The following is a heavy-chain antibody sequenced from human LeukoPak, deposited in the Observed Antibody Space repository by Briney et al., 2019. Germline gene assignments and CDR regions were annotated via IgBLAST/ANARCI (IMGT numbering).Heavy chain of an antibody. CDR1: GGTFSSYA. J-gene: IGHJ6*03. CDR2: ITPIFGTA. Sequence: SVKVSCKASGGTFSSYAISWVRQAPGQGLEWKGGITPIFGTANYAQKFQGRVTITADESTSTAYTELSSLRSEDTAVYYCARGLLTRAERPRYYYYMDVWGKGTTVTVSS. CDR3: ARGLLTRAERPRYYYYMDV. D-gene: IGHD7-27*01. V-gene: IGHV1-69*01.